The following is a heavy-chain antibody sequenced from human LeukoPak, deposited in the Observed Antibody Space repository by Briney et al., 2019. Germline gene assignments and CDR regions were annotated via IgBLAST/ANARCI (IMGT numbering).Heavy chain of an antibody. Sequence: SETLSLTCAVYDGSFSGYYCSWIRQPPGKGLQWIGEINHSGSVNYNPSLKSRVTILLDTSKNQFSLNLSSVTAADTAVYYCARDRTVRGVIVDAFDIWAKGQWSPSLQ. D-gene: IGHD3-10*01. CDR2: INHSGSV. J-gene: IGHJ3*02. V-gene: IGHV4-34*01. CDR1: DGSFSGYY. CDR3: ARDRTVRGVIVDAFDI.